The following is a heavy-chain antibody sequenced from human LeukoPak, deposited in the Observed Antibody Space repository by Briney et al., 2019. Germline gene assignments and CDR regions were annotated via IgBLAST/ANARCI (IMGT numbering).Heavy chain of an antibody. V-gene: IGHV1-69*04. J-gene: IGHJ6*02. D-gene: IGHD3-3*01. Sequence: SVKVSCKASGVTFSSYAISWVRQAPGQGLEWMGRIIPILGIANYAQKFQGRVTITADISTSTAYMELSSLRSEDTAVYYCARGTLFGVVITDYYYYGMDVWGQGTTVTVSS. CDR3: ARGTLFGVVITDYYYYGMDV. CDR2: IIPILGIA. CDR1: GVTFSSYA.